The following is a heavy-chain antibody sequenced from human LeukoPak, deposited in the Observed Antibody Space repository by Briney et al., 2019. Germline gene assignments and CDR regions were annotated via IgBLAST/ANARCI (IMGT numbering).Heavy chain of an antibody. CDR1: GFPFSSYA. CDR2: ISYDGRDK. J-gene: IGHJ4*02. CDR3: AKDTEPYSSKYIFDS. D-gene: IGHD6-13*01. Sequence: GGSLRLSCSASGFPFSSYAMHWVRQAPGKGLEWVAFISYDGRDKHDADSVKGRFTISRDNSKNTLYLQMNSLRAEDTAVYYCAKDTEPYSSKYIFDSWGQGTLVTVSS. V-gene: IGHV3-30*04.